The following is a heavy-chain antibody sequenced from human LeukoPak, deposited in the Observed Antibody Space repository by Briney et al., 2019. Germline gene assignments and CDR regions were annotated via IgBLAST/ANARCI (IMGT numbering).Heavy chain of an antibody. D-gene: IGHD3-22*01. CDR3: ARRAYDSSGYYLSRKYYFDY. Sequence: GESLQISCQGSGYSFTSYWIGWVRQMPGKGLEWMGIIYPGDSDTRYSPSFQGQVTISADKSISTAYLQWSSLKASDTAMYYCARRAYDSSGYYLSRKYYFDYWGQGTLVTVSS. V-gene: IGHV5-51*01. J-gene: IGHJ4*02. CDR2: IYPGDSDT. CDR1: GYSFTSYW.